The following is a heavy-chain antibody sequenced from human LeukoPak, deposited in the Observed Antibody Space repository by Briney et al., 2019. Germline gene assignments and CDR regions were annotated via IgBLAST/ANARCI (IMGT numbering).Heavy chain of an antibody. CDR1: GFTFSSYA. Sequence: GGSLRLSCAASGFTFSSYAMSWVRQAPRKGLEWVSAISGSGGSTYYADSVKGRFTISRDNSKNTLFLQMNSLRAEDTAVYYCAIRVAAIRFDPWGQGTLVTVSS. CDR2: ISGSGGST. CDR3: AIRVAAIRFDP. V-gene: IGHV3-23*01. D-gene: IGHD2-2*02. J-gene: IGHJ5*02.